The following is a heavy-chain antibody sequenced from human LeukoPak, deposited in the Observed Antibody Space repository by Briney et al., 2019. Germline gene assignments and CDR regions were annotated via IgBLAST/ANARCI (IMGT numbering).Heavy chain of an antibody. CDR2: IKSKTDDGTT. CDR3: TTDRLPRYSSSWFDY. J-gene: IGHJ4*02. D-gene: IGHD6-13*01. Sequence: GGSLRLSCAASGFTFSNAWMSWVRQAPGKGLEWVGRIKSKTDDGTTDYAAPVKGRFTISRDDSKNTLYLQMNSLKTEDTAVYYCTTDRLPRYSSSWFDYWGQGTLVTVSS. V-gene: IGHV3-15*01. CDR1: GFTFSNAW.